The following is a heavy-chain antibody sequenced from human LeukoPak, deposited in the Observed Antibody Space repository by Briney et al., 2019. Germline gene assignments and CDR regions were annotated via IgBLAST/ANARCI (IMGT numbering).Heavy chain of an antibody. D-gene: IGHD3-16*02. V-gene: IGHV4-34*01. CDR2: ISHRGRT. J-gene: IGHJ4*02. CDR1: GGSLSDYY. Sequence: SETLSLTCAVYGGSLSDYYWSWIRQSPGKGLEWIGEISHRGRTYYNLSLKSRVTISVDASKNQFSLKLSSVTAADTGVYYCARTYDYIWGSFRSHSFDSWGQGTLVTVSS. CDR3: ARTYDYIWGSFRSHSFDS.